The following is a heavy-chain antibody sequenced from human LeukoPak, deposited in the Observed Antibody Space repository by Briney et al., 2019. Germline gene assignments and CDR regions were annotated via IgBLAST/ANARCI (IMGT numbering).Heavy chain of an antibody. D-gene: IGHD1-26*01. CDR2: ISYNGVNK. CDR3: ARDWEYDAFDI. CDR1: GFTFSDYA. Sequence: GGSLRLSCAASGFTFSDYAMHWVRQAPGKGLEWVTLISYNGVNKYYADSVKGRFTISRDNSKNTLYLQMNSLRAEDTAVYYCARDWEYDAFDIWGQGTMVTVSS. J-gene: IGHJ3*02. V-gene: IGHV3-30*14.